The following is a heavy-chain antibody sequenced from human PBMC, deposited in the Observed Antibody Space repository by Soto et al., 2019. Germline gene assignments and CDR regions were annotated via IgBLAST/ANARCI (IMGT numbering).Heavy chain of an antibody. D-gene: IGHD3-3*01. V-gene: IGHV3-21*01. J-gene: IGHJ6*02. Sequence: GESLKISCAASGFTFSSYSMNWVRQAPGKGLEWVSSISSSSSYIYYADSVKGRFTISRDNAKNSLYLQMNSLRAEDTAVYYCARDFGSFFTNYYYYGMDVWGQGTTVTVSS. CDR1: GFTFSSYS. CDR3: ARDFGSFFTNYYYYGMDV. CDR2: ISSSSSYI.